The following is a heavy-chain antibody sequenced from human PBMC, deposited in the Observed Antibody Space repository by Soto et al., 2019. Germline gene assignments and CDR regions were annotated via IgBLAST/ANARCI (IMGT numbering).Heavy chain of an antibody. CDR1: GASIISNDW. CDR2: IFHSGRT. V-gene: IGHV4-4*02. CDR3: ARANLRSGWTFDH. D-gene: IGHD6-19*01. J-gene: IGHJ4*02. Sequence: SETLSLTCSVCGASIISNDWWIWIRQTPGKGLEWIGEIFHSGRTNYSPSFKSRVTISVDTSKSQFSLEMASVTAADTAVYYYARANLRSGWTFDHWGQGSPVTVPQ.